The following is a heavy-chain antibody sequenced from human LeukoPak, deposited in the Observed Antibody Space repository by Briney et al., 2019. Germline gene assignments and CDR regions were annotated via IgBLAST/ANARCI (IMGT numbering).Heavy chain of an antibody. J-gene: IGHJ6*02. CDR3: ARRNDYDILTGYYTYYGMDV. V-gene: IGHV4-4*02. CDR2: VYHSGST. CDR1: GGSISSSDW. Sequence: PSGTLSLTCAVSGGSISSSDWWSWVRQPPGKGLEWIGEVYHSGSTKHNPSLMSRVTMSVDKSKNQFSLRLSSVTAADTAVYYCARRNDYDILTGYYTYYGMDVWGQGTTVTVSS. D-gene: IGHD3-9*01.